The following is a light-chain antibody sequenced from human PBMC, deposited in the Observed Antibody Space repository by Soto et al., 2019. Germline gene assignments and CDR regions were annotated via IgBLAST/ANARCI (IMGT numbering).Light chain of an antibody. V-gene: IGKV1-5*03. J-gene: IGKJ2*03. CDR1: QTIFSW. Sequence: IRMTQSPSTLSASVGDRVSITCRASQTIFSWLAWYQQKPGKAPNLLIYKASSLESGVPSRYSGSGSGTELTLTISGLQPDDFAAYYCQQYNSYPYRFGQGTKLEIK. CDR3: QQYNSYPYR. CDR2: KAS.